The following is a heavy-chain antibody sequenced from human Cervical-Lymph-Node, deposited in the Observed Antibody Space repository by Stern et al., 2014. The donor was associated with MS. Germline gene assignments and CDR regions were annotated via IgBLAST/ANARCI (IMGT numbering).Heavy chain of an antibody. D-gene: IGHD3-10*01. V-gene: IGHV1-18*01. CDR3: ARDPGGYFHGMDV. Sequence: QVQLQESGAEVKKPGASVKVSCKTSGYTFSTYGITWVRQAPGQGPEWMGWISGHNGNTNFAERFQGRLTMTTDTSTRTAYMELRSLRYDDTAVYFWARDPGGYFHGMDVWGQGTTVTVSS. CDR2: ISGHNGNT. J-gene: IGHJ6*02. CDR1: GYTFSTYG.